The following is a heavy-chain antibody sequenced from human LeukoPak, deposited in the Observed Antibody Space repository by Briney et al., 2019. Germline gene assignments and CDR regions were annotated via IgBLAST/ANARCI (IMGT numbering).Heavy chain of an antibody. Sequence: ASVKVSCKASGGTFSSYAISWVRQAPGQGLEWMGGIIPIFGTANYAQKFQGRVTITADESTSTAYMELSSLRSEDTAVYYCARVQTAGWYSYPDYWGQGTLVTVSS. CDR1: GGTFSSYA. CDR3: ARVQTAGWYSYPDY. J-gene: IGHJ4*02. CDR2: IIPIFGTA. D-gene: IGHD6-19*01. V-gene: IGHV1-69*13.